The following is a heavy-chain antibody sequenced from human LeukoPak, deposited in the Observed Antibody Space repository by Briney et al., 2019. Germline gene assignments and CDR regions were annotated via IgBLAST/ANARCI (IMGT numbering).Heavy chain of an antibody. J-gene: IGHJ5*02. CDR2: IWYDGINK. CDR1: GFTFSSYG. Sequence: GGSLRLSCAASGFTFSSYGMHWVRQAPGKGLEWVAVIWYDGINKYYADSVKGRFTISRDNSKNTLYLQMNGLRAEDTAVYYCVRGVGVSRFNYLDPWGQGTLVIVSS. CDR3: VRGVGVSRFNYLDP. D-gene: IGHD1-7*01. V-gene: IGHV3-33*01.